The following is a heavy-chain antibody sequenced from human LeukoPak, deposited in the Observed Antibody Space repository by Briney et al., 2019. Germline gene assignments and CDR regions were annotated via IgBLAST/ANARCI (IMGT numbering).Heavy chain of an antibody. D-gene: IGHD6-19*01. J-gene: IGHJ5*02. CDR1: GGSISSSSYY. CDR2: IYYSGST. CDR3: ARTGGWSWFDP. V-gene: IGHV4-39*07. Sequence: PSETLSLTCTVSGGSISSSSYYWGWIRQPPGKGLEWIESIYYSGSTYYNPSLKSRATILLDTSKNQFSLKLTSVTAADTAVYYCARTGGWSWFDPWGQGTLVTVSS.